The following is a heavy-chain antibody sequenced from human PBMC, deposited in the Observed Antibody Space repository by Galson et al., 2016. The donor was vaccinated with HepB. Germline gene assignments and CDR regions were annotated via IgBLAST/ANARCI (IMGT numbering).Heavy chain of an antibody. CDR3: ARIHQLQLVLGY. CDR1: GFSLSDARVG. D-gene: IGHD6-13*01. Sequence: PALVKPTQTLTLTCTVSGFSLSDARVGVSWIRQPPGKALEWLANIFSNDEKSYSTSLKRRLNIPKDTSKSQVVLTMTNMDPVDTATYYCARIHQLQLVLGYWGQGTLVTVSS. V-gene: IGHV2-26*01. CDR2: IFSNDEK. J-gene: IGHJ4*02.